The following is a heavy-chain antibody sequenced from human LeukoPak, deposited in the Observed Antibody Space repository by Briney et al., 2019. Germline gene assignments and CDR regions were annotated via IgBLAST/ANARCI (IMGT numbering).Heavy chain of an antibody. CDR2: IYYSGST. J-gene: IGHJ4*02. CDR1: GGSISSYY. CDR3: AREGSSSWYVDY. Sequence: SETLSLTCTVSGGSISSYYWSWIRQPPGKGLEWIGYIYYSGSTNYNPPLKSRVTISVDTSKNQFSLKLSSVTAADTAVYYCAREGSSSWYVDYWGQGTLVTVSS. V-gene: IGHV4-59*01. D-gene: IGHD6-13*01.